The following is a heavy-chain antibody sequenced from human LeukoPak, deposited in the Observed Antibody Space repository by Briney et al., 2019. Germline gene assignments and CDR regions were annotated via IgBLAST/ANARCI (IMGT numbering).Heavy chain of an antibody. CDR3: ERATYGTYIGDYYYYIDV. CDR1: GVSISGYY. D-gene: IGHD3-10*01. V-gene: IGHV4-59*12. CDR2: IYYSRST. Sequence: PSGTLSLTCTVSGVSISGYYWSWVRQPPGKGLECIGYIYYSRSTNYNPSLKSRVTIPVDTSKNIFYLKLSSVAAADTAVYYCERATYGTYIGDYYYYIDVWGKGSTVSVSS. J-gene: IGHJ6*03.